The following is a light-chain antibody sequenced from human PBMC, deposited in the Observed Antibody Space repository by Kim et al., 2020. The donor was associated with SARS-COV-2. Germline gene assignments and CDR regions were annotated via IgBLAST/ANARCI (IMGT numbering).Light chain of an antibody. CDR1: QGISNY. CDR2: TAS. CDR3: LQHNSYPLT. J-gene: IGKJ4*01. V-gene: IGKV1-17*03. Sequence: ESGEARVTISCRASQGISNYLVWFQQKPGKVPKRLIYTASSLQSGVPSRFGSSGSGTEFTLTISSLQPEDFATYYCLQHNSYPLTFGGGTKVDIK.